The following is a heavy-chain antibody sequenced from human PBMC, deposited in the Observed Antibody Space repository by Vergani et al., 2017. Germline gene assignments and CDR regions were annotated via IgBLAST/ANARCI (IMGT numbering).Heavy chain of an antibody. CDR1: GFTFSSYA. V-gene: IGHV3-23*01. J-gene: IGHJ4*02. Sequence: EVQLLESGGGLVQPGGSLRLSCAASGFTFSSYAMSWVRQAPGKGLEWVSAISGSGGSTYYADSVKGRFTISRDNSKNTLYLQMNSLRAEDTAVYYCAKDLNYYDSSGYYSDDWGQGTLVTVSS. D-gene: IGHD3-22*01. CDR3: AKDLNYYDSSGYYSDD. CDR2: ISGSGGST.